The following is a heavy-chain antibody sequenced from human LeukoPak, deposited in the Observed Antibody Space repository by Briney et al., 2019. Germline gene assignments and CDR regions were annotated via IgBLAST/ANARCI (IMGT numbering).Heavy chain of an antibody. J-gene: IGHJ4*02. CDR2: ISGSGGST. CDR1: GFTFSSYT. Sequence: GGSLRHSCAASGFTFSSYTMSWVRQAPGKGLEWVSAISGSGGSTYYADSVKGRFTISRDNSKNTLYLQMNSLRAEDTAVYYCARVGYSYGYSPGYYFDYWGQGTLVTVSS. D-gene: IGHD5-18*01. V-gene: IGHV3-23*01. CDR3: ARVGYSYGYSPGYYFDY.